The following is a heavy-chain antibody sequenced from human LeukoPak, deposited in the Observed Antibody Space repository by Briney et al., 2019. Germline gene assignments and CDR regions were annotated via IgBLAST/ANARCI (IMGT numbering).Heavy chain of an antibody. D-gene: IGHD6-19*01. CDR2: ISPYNGDT. CDR3: ARGTPSGWYGAVY. Sequence: ASVKVSCKASGYTFTNYAISWVRQAPGQGLEWMGWISPYNGDTNYAQKLQGRVTMTTDTSTSTAFMELRSLRSDDTAVYYCARGTPSGWYGAVYWGQGTLVTVSS. V-gene: IGHV1-18*01. CDR1: GYTFTNYA. J-gene: IGHJ4*02.